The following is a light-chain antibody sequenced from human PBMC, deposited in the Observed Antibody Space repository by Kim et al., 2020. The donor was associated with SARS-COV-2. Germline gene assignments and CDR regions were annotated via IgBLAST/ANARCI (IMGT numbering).Light chain of an antibody. CDR1: QNINTD. J-gene: IGKJ2*01. CDR3: LQSYTARS. Sequence: CASGGEGGTIACRAGQNINTDRSWYQHKPGNAPKVLIAGTASLQNGVSSRCSGSGSGTDFTLTISGLQPEDSATYYCLQSYTARSFGRGTKLEIK. V-gene: IGKV1-39*01. CDR2: GTA.